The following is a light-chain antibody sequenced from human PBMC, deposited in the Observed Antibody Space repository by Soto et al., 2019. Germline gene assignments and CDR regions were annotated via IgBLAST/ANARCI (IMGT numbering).Light chain of an antibody. CDR2: AAS. CDR1: QNVSSNY. CDR3: QKHGSALT. J-gene: IGKJ3*01. Sequence: EIVLTQSPGTLSLSPGERATLSCRASQNVSSNYLAWYQHKPGQGPRLLIYAASSWATAIPDRFSGSGSGTDFTLTISRLEPEGFALYYCQKHGSALTFGPGTKVDIK. V-gene: IGKV3-20*01.